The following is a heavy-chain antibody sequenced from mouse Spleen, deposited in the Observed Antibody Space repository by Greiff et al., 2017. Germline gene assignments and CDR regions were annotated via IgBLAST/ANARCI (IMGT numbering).Heavy chain of an antibody. CDR2: INPSTGGT. V-gene: IGHV1-42*01. J-gene: IGHJ2*01. D-gene: IGHD2-1*01. CDR3: ARHYGNYNDY. CDR1: GYSFTGYY. Sequence: EVKLVESGPELVKPGASVKISCKASGYSFTGYYMNWVKQSPEKSLEWIGEINPSTGGTTYNQKFKAKATLTVDKSSSTAYMQLKSLTSEDSAVYYCARHYGNYNDYWGQGTTLTVSS.